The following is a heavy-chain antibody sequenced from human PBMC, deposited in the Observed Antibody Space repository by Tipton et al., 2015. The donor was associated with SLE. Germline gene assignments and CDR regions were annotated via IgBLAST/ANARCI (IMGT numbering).Heavy chain of an antibody. V-gene: IGHV3-48*03. D-gene: IGHD5-12*01. CDR2: ISGTGSDI. CDR1: GFTSSSYE. Sequence: GSLRLSFVASGFTSSSYEMNWFRQAPGKGLDWVAYISGTGSDIYYADSVKGRFTISRHNARNSLYLQMNSLRADDTAVYYCAREGLGGYDLDYWGQGTLVTVSS. CDR3: AREGLGGYDLDY. J-gene: IGHJ4*02.